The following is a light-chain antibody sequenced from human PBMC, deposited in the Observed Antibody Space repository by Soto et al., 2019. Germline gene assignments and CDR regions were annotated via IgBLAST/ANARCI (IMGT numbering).Light chain of an antibody. CDR1: QSISTK. CDR3: QEYNDWRTIT. J-gene: IGKJ4*01. Sequence: ILMTQYPATLSVSPGERATPSCRASQSISTKLAWYQQKPGQAPRLLIYGASTRATGIPVRFSGSGSGTEFTLTITSLQFEDFAVYYCQEYNDWRTITFGGGTKVDIK. V-gene: IGKV3-15*01. CDR2: GAS.